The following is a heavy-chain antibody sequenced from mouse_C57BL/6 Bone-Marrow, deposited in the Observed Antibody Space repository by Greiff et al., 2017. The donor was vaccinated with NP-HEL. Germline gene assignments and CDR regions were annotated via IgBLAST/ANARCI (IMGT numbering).Heavy chain of an antibody. D-gene: IGHD4-1*02. J-gene: IGHJ3*01. V-gene: IGHV1-81*01. Sequence: QVQLQQSGAELARPGASVKLSCKASGYSFTSYGISWVKQRTGQGLEWIGEIYPRSGNREDNEKFKGKATLTADKSSSTAYMELRSLTSEDSAVYFCARCNWAWFAYWGQGTLVTVSA. CDR3: ARCNWAWFAY. CDR2: IYPRSGNR. CDR1: GYSFTSYG.